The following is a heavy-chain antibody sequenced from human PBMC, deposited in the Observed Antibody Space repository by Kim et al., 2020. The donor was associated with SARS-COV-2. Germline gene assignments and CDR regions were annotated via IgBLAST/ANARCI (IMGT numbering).Heavy chain of an antibody. CDR3: TITGTPRSYYYGMDV. Sequence: SETLSLTCTVSGGSISSSSYYWGWIRQPPGKGLEWIGSIYYSGSTYYNPSLKSRVTISVDTSKNQFSLKLSSVTAADTAVYYCTITGTPRSYYYGMDVWGQGTTVTVSS. V-gene: IGHV4-39*01. CDR2: IYYSGST. J-gene: IGHJ6*02. CDR1: GGSISSSSYY. D-gene: IGHD1-7*01.